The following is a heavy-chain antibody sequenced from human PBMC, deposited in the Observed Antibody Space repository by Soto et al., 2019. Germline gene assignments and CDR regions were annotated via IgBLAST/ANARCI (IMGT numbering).Heavy chain of an antibody. CDR2: ISAYNGNT. D-gene: IGHD3-3*01. V-gene: IGHV1-18*01. J-gene: IGHJ6*02. Sequence: GASMKVSGKASGYTFTSYGISWVRQAPGQGLEWMGWISAYNGNTNYAQKLQGRVTMTTDTSTSTAYMELRSLRSDDTAVYYCARRYYDFWSGYYYYGMDVWGQGTTVTVSS. CDR1: GYTFTSYG. CDR3: ARRYYDFWSGYYYYGMDV.